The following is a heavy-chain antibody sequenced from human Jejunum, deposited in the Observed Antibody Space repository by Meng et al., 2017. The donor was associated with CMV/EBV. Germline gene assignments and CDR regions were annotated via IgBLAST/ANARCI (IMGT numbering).Heavy chain of an antibody. CDR1: GFTVSSSY. CDR2: IYSGGST. V-gene: IGHV3-53*01. D-gene: IGHD3-3*01. Sequence: SGFTVSSSYMNWVRQAPEKGLEWVSIIYSGGSTYYADSVKGRFTISRDTSKNTLYLHTNSLRADDTAIYYCARDFWQQGYYYGMDVWGQGTTVTVSS. CDR3: ARDFWQQGYYYGMDV. J-gene: IGHJ6*02.